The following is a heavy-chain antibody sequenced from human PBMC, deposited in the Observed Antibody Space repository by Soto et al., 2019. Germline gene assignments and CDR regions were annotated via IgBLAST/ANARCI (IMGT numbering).Heavy chain of an antibody. CDR2: ISYDGSNK. J-gene: IGHJ3*02. V-gene: IGHV3-30-3*01. CDR1: GFTFSSYA. Sequence: GGSLRLSCAASGFTFSSYAMHWVRQAPGKGLEWVAVISYDGSNKYYADSVKGRFTIFRDNSKDTLYLQMNSLRAEDTAVFYCAKEGYSGYDAFDIWGQGTMVTVSS. D-gene: IGHD5-12*01. CDR3: AKEGYSGYDAFDI.